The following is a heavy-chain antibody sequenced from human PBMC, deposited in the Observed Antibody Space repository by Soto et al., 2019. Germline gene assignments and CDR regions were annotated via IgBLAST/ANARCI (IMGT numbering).Heavy chain of an antibody. V-gene: IGHV3-30*18. J-gene: IGHJ5*02. Sequence: QVQLVASGGGVVQPGRSLRLSCAASGFTFSNYGMHWVRQAPGKGLEWVAVLSYDGSNKHYADSVKGRFTISRDNSKNTLYLQMNSLRTEDTAMYYCAKSSGWYINYFDPWGQGTLVTVSS. D-gene: IGHD6-19*01. CDR3: AKSSGWYINYFDP. CDR1: GFTFSNYG. CDR2: LSYDGSNK.